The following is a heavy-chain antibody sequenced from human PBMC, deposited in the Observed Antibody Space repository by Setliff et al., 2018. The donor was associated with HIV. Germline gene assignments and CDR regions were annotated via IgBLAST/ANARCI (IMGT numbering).Heavy chain of an antibody. V-gene: IGHV1-3*01. D-gene: IGHD3-10*01. J-gene: IGHJ4*01. CDR1: GYTFTSYA. CDR3: ARGALLAVFDFDH. CDR2: INVGKGDT. Sequence: ASVKVSCKASGYTFTSYAIHRVRQAPGQRLEWMGWINVGKGDTKYSQEFQGRITITTDTSANTGYMELSSLRSDDTAVYFCARGALLAVFDFDHWGHGTLVTASS.